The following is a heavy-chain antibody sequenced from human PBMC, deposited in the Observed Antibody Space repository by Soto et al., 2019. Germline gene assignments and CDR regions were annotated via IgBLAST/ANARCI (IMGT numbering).Heavy chain of an antibody. Sequence: SETLSLTCTVSGGSISSSSYYWGWIRQPPGKGLEWIGSIYYSGSTYYNPSLKSRVTISVDTSKNQFSLKLSSVTAADTAVYYCARCGYGSGSNYIYYGMDVWGQGTTVTVSS. V-gene: IGHV4-39*01. CDR1: GGSISSSSYY. CDR3: ARCGYGSGSNYIYYGMDV. CDR2: IYYSGST. D-gene: IGHD3-10*01. J-gene: IGHJ6*02.